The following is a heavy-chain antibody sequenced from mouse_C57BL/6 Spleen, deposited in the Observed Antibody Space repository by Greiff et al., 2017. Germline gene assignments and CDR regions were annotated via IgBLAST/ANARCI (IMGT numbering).Heavy chain of an antibody. CDR2: IDPETGGT. CDR1: GYTFTDYE. V-gene: IGHV1-15*01. D-gene: IGHD1-1*01. J-gene: IGHJ3*01. Sequence: QVHVKQSGAELVRPGASVTLSCKASGYTFTDYEMHWVKQTPVHGLEWIGAIDPETGGTAYNQKFKGKAILTADKSSSTAYMELRSLTSEDSAVYYCTKRGDYGGWFAYWGQGTLVTVSA. CDR3: TKRGDYGGWFAY.